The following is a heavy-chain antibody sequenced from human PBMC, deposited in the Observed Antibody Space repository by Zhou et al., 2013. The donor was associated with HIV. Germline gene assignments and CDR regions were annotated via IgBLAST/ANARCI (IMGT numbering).Heavy chain of an antibody. CDR2: IIPIFGTA. CDR3: ATAYRFLEWLSQVGAFDI. V-gene: IGHV1-69*05. J-gene: IGHJ3*02. D-gene: IGHD3-3*01. Sequence: QVQLVQSGAEVKKPGSSVKVSCKASGGTFSSYAISWVRQAPGQGLEWMGGIIPIFGTANYAQKFQGRVTITTDESTSTAYMELSSLRSEDTAVYYCATAYRFLEWLSQVGAFDIWGQGTMVTVSS. CDR1: GGTFSSYA.